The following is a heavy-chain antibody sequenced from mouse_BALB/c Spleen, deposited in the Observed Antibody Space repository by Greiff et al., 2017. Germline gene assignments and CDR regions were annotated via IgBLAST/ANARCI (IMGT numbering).Heavy chain of an antibody. V-gene: IGHV1-54*01. J-gene: IGHJ4*01. CDR3: AREEDGAMDY. CDR2: INPGSGGT. Sequence: VQLVESGAELVRPGTSVKVSCKASGYAFTNYLIEWVKQRPGQGLEWIGVINPGSGGTNYNEKFKGKATLTADKSSSTAYMQLSSLTSDDSAVYFCAREEDGAMDYWGQGTSVTVSS. CDR1: GYAFTNYL.